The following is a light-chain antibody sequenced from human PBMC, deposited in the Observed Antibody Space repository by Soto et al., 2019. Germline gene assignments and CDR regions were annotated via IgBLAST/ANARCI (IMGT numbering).Light chain of an antibody. CDR3: AAWDDSLTGFLV. CDR2: STN. J-gene: IGLJ1*01. Sequence: QSVLTQPPSASGTPGQRVTISCSGSSSNIGSNTISWYQQLPGTAPKLLIYSTNQRPSGVPDRFSGSKSGTSASLAISGLQSGDEAEYYCAAWDDSLTGFLVFGTGTKVTVL. V-gene: IGLV1-44*01. CDR1: SSNIGSNT.